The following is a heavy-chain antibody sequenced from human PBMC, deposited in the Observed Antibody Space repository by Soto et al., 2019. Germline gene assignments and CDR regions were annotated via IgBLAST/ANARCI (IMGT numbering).Heavy chain of an antibody. Sequence: GGSLRLSCAASGFTVSSNYMSWVRQAPGKGLEWVSVIYSGGSTYYADSVKGRFTISRHNSKNTLYLQMNSLRAEDTAVYYCARALYCSSTSCYFSYYMDVWGKGTTVTVSS. CDR1: GFTVSSNY. D-gene: IGHD2-2*01. V-gene: IGHV3-53*04. J-gene: IGHJ6*03. CDR3: ARALYCSSTSCYFSYYMDV. CDR2: IYSGGST.